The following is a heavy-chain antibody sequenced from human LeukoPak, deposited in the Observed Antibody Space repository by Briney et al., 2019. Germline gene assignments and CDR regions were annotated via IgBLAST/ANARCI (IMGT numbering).Heavy chain of an antibody. D-gene: IGHD3/OR15-3a*01. V-gene: IGHV3-30-3*01. CDR1: GFTFRNSP. CDR3: ARVLGWVARGGFES. CDR2: ISNDGTKK. J-gene: IGHJ4*02. Sequence: PGGSLRLSCAGSGFTFRNSPMHWVRQGPGKGLEWLAVISNDGTKKYYVDSVKGRFTISRDDSKNTVYLEMNSLRAEDTAVYYCARVLGWVARGGFESWGQGTLVTVSS.